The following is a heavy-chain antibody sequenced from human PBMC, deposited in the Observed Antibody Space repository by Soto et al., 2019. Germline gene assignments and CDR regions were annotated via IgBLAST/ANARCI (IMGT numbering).Heavy chain of an antibody. CDR1: GYTFTSYA. V-gene: IGHV1-3*01. J-gene: IGHJ5*02. D-gene: IGHD3-3*01. CDR2: INAGNGNT. CDR3: ARRITIFGVGNWFDP. Sequence: QVQLVQSGAEVKKPGASVKVSCKASGYTFTSYAMHWVRQAPGQRLEWMGWINAGNGNTKYSQKYQGRVTITRDTSASTADMELSSLRSEDTAVYYCARRITIFGVGNWFDPWGQGTLVTVSS.